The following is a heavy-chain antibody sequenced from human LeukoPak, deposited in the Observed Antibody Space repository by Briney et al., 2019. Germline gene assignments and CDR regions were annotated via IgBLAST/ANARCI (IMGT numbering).Heavy chain of an antibody. D-gene: IGHD2-21*01. Sequence: PGGSLRLSCAASGFTFSRYGMHWVRQAPGKGLEWVAMIWYDGSNKNYADSVKGRFTISRDNSKNTLYLQMNSLRAEDTAVYYCARGLRAWTLSYYFDYWGQGTLVTVSS. CDR2: IWYDGSNK. J-gene: IGHJ4*02. V-gene: IGHV3-33*01. CDR1: GFTFSRYG. CDR3: ARGLRAWTLSYYFDY.